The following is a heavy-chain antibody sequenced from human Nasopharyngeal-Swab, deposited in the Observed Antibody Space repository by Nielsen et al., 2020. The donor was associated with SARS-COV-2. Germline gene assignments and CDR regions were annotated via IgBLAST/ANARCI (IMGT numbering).Heavy chain of an antibody. D-gene: IGHD3-10*01. CDR2: ISTSSSYI. J-gene: IGHJ6*02. Sequence: GESLKISCATSGFTFSSYSMNWVRQAPGKGPEWVSSISTSSSYIYYADSVKGRFTISRDNAKNSLYLQMNSLRAEDTAVYYCARDGYYGSGSYRFYYYYGMDVWGQGTTVTVSS. V-gene: IGHV3-21*01. CDR3: ARDGYYGSGSYRFYYYYGMDV. CDR1: GFTFSSYS.